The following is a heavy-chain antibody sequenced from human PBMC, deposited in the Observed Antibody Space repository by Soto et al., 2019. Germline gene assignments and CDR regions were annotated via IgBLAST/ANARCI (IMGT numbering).Heavy chain of an antibody. J-gene: IGHJ4*02. CDR2: IFSNDEK. CDR1: GFSLSNARMG. D-gene: IGHD1-26*01. Sequence: QVTLKESGPVLVKPTETLTLTCTVSGFSLSNARMGVSWIRQPPGKALEWLAHIFSNDEKSYSTSLKSRLTSAKDTSKRQGVLTMTNMDPVDTATYYCARHGRGVGARPLDYWGQGTLVTVSS. V-gene: IGHV2-26*01. CDR3: ARHGRGVGARPLDY.